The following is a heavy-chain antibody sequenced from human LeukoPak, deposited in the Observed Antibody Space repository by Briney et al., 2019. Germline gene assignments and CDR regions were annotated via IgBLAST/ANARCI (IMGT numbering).Heavy chain of an antibody. CDR3: ARNYYDSSGYYYNDY. CDR1: GFTFSSYA. Sequence: PGRSLRLSCSASGFTFSSYAMHWVRQAPGKGLEYVSAISSNGGSTYYADSVKGRFTISRDNSKNTLYLQMSSLRAEDTAVYYCARNYYDSSGYYYNDYWGQGTLVTVSS. D-gene: IGHD3-22*01. CDR2: ISSNGGST. J-gene: IGHJ4*02. V-gene: IGHV3-64D*06.